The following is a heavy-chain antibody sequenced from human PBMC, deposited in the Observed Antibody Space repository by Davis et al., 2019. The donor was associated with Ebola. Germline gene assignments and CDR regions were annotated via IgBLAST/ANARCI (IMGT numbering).Heavy chain of an antibody. CDR3: ARDLHYYGSGSYLLHYGMDV. CDR1: GYTFINYA. V-gene: IGHV1-3*01. Sequence: ASVKVSCKASGYTFINYAIHWVRQAPGQRLEWMGWINAGNGNTKYSQKFQGRVTITRDTSASTAYMELSSLRSEDTAVYYCARDLHYYGSGSYLLHYGMDVWGQGTTVTVSS. CDR2: INAGNGNT. D-gene: IGHD3-10*01. J-gene: IGHJ6*02.